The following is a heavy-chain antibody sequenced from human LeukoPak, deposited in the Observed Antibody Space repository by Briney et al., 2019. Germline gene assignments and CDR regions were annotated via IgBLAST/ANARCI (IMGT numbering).Heavy chain of an antibody. CDR3: ASRYCSGGDCYLSFDH. D-gene: IGHD2-15*01. Sequence: GGFLRLSCAASGFTFSTYSMNWVRQAPGKGLEWVSSISSSSTYIHYADSVKGRFTISRDNAKDSLYLQMNSLRVEDTAVYYCASRYCSGGDCYLSFDHWGQGTLVTVS. J-gene: IGHJ4*02. CDR1: GFTFSTYS. CDR2: ISSSSTYI. V-gene: IGHV3-21*01.